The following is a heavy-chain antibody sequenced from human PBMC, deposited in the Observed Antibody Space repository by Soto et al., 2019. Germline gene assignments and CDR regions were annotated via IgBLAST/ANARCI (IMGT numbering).Heavy chain of an antibody. D-gene: IGHD4-17*01. J-gene: IGHJ4*02. Sequence: PVGSLRLSCAASGFTFSSYSMNWVRQAPGKGLEWVSSISSSSSYIYYADSVKGRFTISRDNAKNSLYLQMNSLRAEDTAVYYCARILMTTVTTSDYWGQGTLVTVSS. CDR3: ARILMTTVTTSDY. CDR2: ISSSSSYI. V-gene: IGHV3-21*01. CDR1: GFTFSSYS.